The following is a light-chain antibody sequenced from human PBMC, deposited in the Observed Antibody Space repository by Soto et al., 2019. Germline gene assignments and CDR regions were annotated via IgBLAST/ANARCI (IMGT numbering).Light chain of an antibody. V-gene: IGLV2-18*02. J-gene: IGLJ1*01. CDR3: SSYTSSSNFVV. CDR1: SSDVGSYNR. CDR2: EVS. Sequence: QSALTQPPSVSGSPGQSVTISCTGTSSDVGSYNRVSWYQQPPGTAPKLMIYEVSNRPSGVPDRFSGSKSGNTASLTISGLQAEDEADYYCSSYTSSSNFVVFGNGTKVTVL.